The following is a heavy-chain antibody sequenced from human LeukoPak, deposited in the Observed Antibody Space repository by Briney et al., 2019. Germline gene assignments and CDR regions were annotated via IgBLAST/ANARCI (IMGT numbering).Heavy chain of an antibody. CDR3: ARDVYFGSGPGALDYYQMDV. D-gene: IGHD3-10*01. J-gene: IGHJ6*03. CDR2: IRQDGGDK. V-gene: IGHV3-7*01. CDR1: GFTFSDHW. Sequence: GGSLRLSCAASGFTFSDHWMSWVRQAPGKGLEWVGNIRQDGGDKYYVDSVKGRFTLSRDNAENSVHLQMSSLGADDTAVYYCARDVYFGSGPGALDYYQMDVWAKGPRSLSP.